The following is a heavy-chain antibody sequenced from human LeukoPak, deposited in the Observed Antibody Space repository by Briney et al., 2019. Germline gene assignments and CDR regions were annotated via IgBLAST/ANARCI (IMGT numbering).Heavy chain of an antibody. Sequence: GGSLRLSCAASGFTFISYAMSWVRQAPGKGLEWVSSISSSSSYIYYADSVKGRFTISRDNAKNSLYLQMNSLRAEDTAVYYCARVERDIVFPHVFDYWGQGTLVTVSS. D-gene: IGHD2-15*01. V-gene: IGHV3-21*01. J-gene: IGHJ4*02. CDR1: GFTFISYA. CDR3: ARVERDIVFPHVFDY. CDR2: ISSSSSYI.